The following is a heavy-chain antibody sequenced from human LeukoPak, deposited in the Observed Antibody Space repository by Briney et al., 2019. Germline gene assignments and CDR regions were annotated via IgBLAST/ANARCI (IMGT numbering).Heavy chain of an antibody. Sequence: NSSETLSLTCTVSGGSISSSSYYWGWIRQPPGKGLEWIGSIYYSGSTYYNPSLKSRVTISVDTSKNQFSLKLSSVTAADTAVYYCARKQWLVRGQQLTLEPDFDYWGQGTLVTVSS. V-gene: IGHV4-39*07. D-gene: IGHD6-19*01. J-gene: IGHJ4*02. CDR3: ARKQWLVRGQQLTLEPDFDY. CDR1: GGSISSSSYY. CDR2: IYYSGST.